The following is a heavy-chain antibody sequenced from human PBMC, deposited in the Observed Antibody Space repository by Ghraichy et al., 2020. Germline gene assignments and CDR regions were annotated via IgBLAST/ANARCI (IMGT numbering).Heavy chain of an antibody. CDR1: GFTFTNSA. J-gene: IGHJ5*02. CDR2: IVVGSGNT. CDR3: AAECRGSCVGKWFDP. V-gene: IGHV1-58*01. D-gene: IGHD2-15*01. Sequence: SVKVSCKASGFTFTNSAVQWVRQARGQRLEWIGWIVVGSGNTNYAQKFQERVTITRDMSTGTAYMELSSLSSEDTAVYYCAAECRGSCVGKWFDPWGQGTLVIVSS.